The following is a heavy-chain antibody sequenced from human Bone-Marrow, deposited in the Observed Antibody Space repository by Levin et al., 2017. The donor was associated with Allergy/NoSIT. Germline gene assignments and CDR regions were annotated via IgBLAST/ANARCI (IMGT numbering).Heavy chain of an antibody. V-gene: IGHV3-23*01. CDR2: ISGSGGST. CDR3: ATTPVVVVAATPFYYYYDYMDG. J-gene: IGHJ6*03. Sequence: ASVKVSCAASGFTFSSYAMSWVRQAPGKGLEWVSAISGSGGSTYYADSVKGRFTISRDNSKNTLYLQMNSLRAEDTAVYYCATTPVVVVAATPFYYYYDYMDGWGKGTTVTVSS. D-gene: IGHD2-15*01. CDR1: GFTFSSYA.